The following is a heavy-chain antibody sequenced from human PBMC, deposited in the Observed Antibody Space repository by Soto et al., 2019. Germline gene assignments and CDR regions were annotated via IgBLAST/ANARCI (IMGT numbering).Heavy chain of an antibody. Sequence: PGGSLRLSCAASGFTFSSYEMNWVRQAPGKGLEWVSYISSSGSTIYYADSVKGRFTISRDNAKNSLYLQMNSLRAEDTAVYYCARGSGWYLDDAFDIWGQGTMVTVSS. CDR3: ARGSGWYLDDAFDI. CDR1: GFTFSSYE. V-gene: IGHV3-48*03. D-gene: IGHD6-19*01. J-gene: IGHJ3*02. CDR2: ISSSGSTI.